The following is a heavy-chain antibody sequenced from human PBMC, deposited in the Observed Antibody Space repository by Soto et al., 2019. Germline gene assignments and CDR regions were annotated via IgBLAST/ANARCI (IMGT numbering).Heavy chain of an antibody. Sequence: SVKVSCKASGGTFSSYTISWVRQAPGQGLEWMGRIIPILGIANYAQKFQGRVTITADKSTSTAYMELRSLRSDDTAVYYCAREAYSSSGCYYYYYYGMDVWGQGTTVTVSS. D-gene: IGHD6-6*01. J-gene: IGHJ6*02. CDR2: IIPILGIA. CDR1: GGTFSSYT. CDR3: AREAYSSSGCYYYYYYGMDV. V-gene: IGHV1-69*04.